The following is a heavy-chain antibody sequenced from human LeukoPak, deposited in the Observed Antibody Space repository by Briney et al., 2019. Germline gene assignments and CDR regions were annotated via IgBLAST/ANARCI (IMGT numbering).Heavy chain of an antibody. CDR3: ARDLRHFVYYGSGAYFDY. Sequence: ASVKVSCKSSGYTFTGYYMHWVRQAPGQGLEWMGWINPNSGGTNYAQKFQGRVTMTRDTSISTAYMELSRLRSDDTAVYYCARDLRHFVYYGSGAYFDYWGQGTLVTVSS. CDR2: INPNSGGT. V-gene: IGHV1-2*02. D-gene: IGHD3-10*01. J-gene: IGHJ4*02. CDR1: GYTFTGYY.